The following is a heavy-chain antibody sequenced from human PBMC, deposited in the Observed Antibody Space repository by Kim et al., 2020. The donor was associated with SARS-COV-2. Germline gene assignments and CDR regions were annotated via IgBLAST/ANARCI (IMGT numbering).Heavy chain of an antibody. V-gene: IGHV4-38-2*02. J-gene: IGHJ3*02. CDR2: IYHTGSA. D-gene: IGHD5-18*01. CDR1: GYSISSGYY. CDR3: ARFLRDTAMGDAFDI. Sequence: SETLSLTCIVSGYSISSGYYWGWIRQPPGEGLEWFGSIYHTGSAYYSPSLKSRVTISVDTSKNQFSLSLSSVTAADTAVYYCARFLRDTAMGDAFDIWGQGTMVTVSS.